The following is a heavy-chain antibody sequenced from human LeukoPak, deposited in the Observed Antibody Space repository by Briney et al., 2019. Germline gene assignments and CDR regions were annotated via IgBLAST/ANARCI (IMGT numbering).Heavy chain of an antibody. CDR2: IRSKANSYAT. CDR3: TRFGSDDGEYAY. Sequence: GGSLKLSCAASGFTLSGSAMHWVRQASGKGLEWVGRIRSKANSYATAYAASVKGRFTISRDDSKNTAYLQLNSLKTEDTAVYYCTRFGSDDGEYAYWGQGTLVTVSS. CDR1: GFTLSGSA. D-gene: IGHD4-17*01. V-gene: IGHV3-73*01. J-gene: IGHJ4*02.